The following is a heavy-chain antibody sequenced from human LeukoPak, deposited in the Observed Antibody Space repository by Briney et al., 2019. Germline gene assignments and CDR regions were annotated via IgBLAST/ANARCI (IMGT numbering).Heavy chain of an antibody. Sequence: PGGSLRLSCAASGFTFSSYAMSWVRQAPGKGLEWVSAISGSGGSTYYADSVKGRFTISRDNSKNTLYLQMNSLRAEDTAVYYCAKDLISMVRGVTPCYFDYWGQGTLVTVSS. CDR2: ISGSGGST. V-gene: IGHV3-23*01. CDR3: AKDLISMVRGVTPCYFDY. J-gene: IGHJ4*02. CDR1: GFTFSSYA. D-gene: IGHD3-10*01.